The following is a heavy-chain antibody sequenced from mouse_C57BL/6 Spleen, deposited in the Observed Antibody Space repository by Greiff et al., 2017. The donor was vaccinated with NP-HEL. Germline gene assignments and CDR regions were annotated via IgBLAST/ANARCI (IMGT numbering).Heavy chain of an antibody. CDR3: ANYDYDASWFAY. D-gene: IGHD2-4*01. V-gene: IGHV1-85*01. Sequence: VQLQQSGPELVKPGASVKLSCKASGYTFTSYDINWVKQRPGQGLEWIGWIYPRDGSTTYNEKFKGKATLTAATSSSTAYMELHSLTSEDSAVYFCANYDYDASWFAYWGQGTLVTVSA. J-gene: IGHJ3*01. CDR1: GYTFTSYD. CDR2: IYPRDGST.